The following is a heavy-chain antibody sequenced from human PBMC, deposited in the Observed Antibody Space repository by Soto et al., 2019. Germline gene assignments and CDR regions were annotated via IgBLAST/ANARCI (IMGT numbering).Heavy chain of an antibody. CDR1: GFSFRDYY. CDR2: ISGSGNTI. CDR3: ARDRLSIVVVVMGWFDT. V-gene: IGHV3-11*01. J-gene: IGHJ5*02. D-gene: IGHD3-22*01. Sequence: PGWSLRLSCAASGFSFRDYYMSWIRQAPGKGLEWISYISGSGNTIYYAYSVKGRFIMSRDNAKNSLFLQMNSLRADDTAVYYCARDRLSIVVVVMGWFDTWGQGTLV.